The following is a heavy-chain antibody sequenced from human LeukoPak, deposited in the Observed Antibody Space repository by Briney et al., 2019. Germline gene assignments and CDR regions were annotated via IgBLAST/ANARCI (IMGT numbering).Heavy chain of an antibody. CDR3: AREAARPSFAY. CDR2: MFHSGST. V-gene: IGHV4-38-2*02. J-gene: IGHJ4*02. Sequence: SETLSLTCTVSGDSIRRGFYWGWTRQPPGKGLEWIGSMFHSGSTYLNPSLRSRISISVDTSKNQFYLTLSSVSAADTAMYYCAREAARPSFAYWGQGSLVTVSS. CDR1: GDSIRRGFY. D-gene: IGHD6-6*01.